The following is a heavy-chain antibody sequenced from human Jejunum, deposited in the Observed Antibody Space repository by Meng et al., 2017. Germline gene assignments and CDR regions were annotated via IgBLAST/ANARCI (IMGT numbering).Heavy chain of an antibody. V-gene: IGHV4-39*01. D-gene: IGHD4-17*01. CDR1: GCSISGSYDY. Sequence: QLQLQESGAGLVKASETLSLTCTVSGCSISGSYDYWGWIRQPPGKGLEWIGSINYSGNTYQNPSLKSRGTISVDTSKNQFSLTVSSVTAADTAVYYCARHLGHGDGLKIGFDYWGQGTLVTVSS. CDR2: INYSGNT. J-gene: IGHJ4*02. CDR3: ARHLGHGDGLKIGFDY.